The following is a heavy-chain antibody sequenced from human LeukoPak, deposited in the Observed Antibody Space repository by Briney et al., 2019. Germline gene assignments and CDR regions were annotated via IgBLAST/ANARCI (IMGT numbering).Heavy chain of an antibody. CDR1: GYTFTSYY. D-gene: IGHD6-13*01. J-gene: IGHJ4*02. V-gene: IGHV1-46*01. Sequence: ASVKVSCKASGYTFTSYYMHWVRQAPGQGLEWMGIINPSGGSTSYAQKFQGRVTTTRDTSTSTVYMELSSLRSEDTAVYYCAKSSWSRNVFDYWGQGTLVTVSS. CDR2: INPSGGST. CDR3: AKSSWSRNVFDY.